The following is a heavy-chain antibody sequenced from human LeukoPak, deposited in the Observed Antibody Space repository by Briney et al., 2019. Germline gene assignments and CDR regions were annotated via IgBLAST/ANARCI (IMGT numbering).Heavy chain of an antibody. D-gene: IGHD3-16*02. CDR3: ARVLIAPNHSYYYYGMDV. Sequence: GGSLRLYCAASGFTFSSYAMHWVRQAPGKGLEWVAVISYDGSNKYYADSVKGRFTISRDNSKNTLYLQMNSLRAEDTAVYYCARVLIAPNHSYYYYGMDVWGQGTTVTVSS. CDR2: ISYDGSNK. CDR1: GFTFSSYA. V-gene: IGHV3-30-3*01. J-gene: IGHJ6*02.